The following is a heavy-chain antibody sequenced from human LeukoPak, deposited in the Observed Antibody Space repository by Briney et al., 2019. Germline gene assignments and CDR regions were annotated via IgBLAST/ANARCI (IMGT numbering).Heavy chain of an antibody. J-gene: IGHJ6*02. V-gene: IGHV4-39*01. CDR1: GGSISSSSYY. CDR2: IYYSGST. Sequence: SETLSLTCTVSGGSISSSSYYWGWIRQPPGKGLVWIGSIYYSGSTYYNPSLKSRVTISVDTSKNQFSLKLSSVTAADTAVYYCARHSPRATLYYYYYGMDVWGQGTTVTVSS. CDR3: ARHSPRATLYYYYYGMDV.